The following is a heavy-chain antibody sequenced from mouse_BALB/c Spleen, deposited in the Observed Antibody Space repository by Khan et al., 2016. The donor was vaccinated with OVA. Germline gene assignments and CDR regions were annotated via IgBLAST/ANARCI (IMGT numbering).Heavy chain of an antibody. J-gene: IGHJ2*01. D-gene: IGHD1-1*01. CDR1: GFTFSSYG. CDR3: ATSYFYGYYFDY. Sequence: EVKLMESGGDLVQPGGSRKLSCAASGFTFSSYGMHWVRQAPEKGLEWVAYISGDSNTIYYADTVKGRFTISRDNSRNTLFLQMTSLTSEATAMFCCATSYFYGYYFDYWGPGTTLTVSS. V-gene: IGHV5-17*02. CDR2: ISGDSNTI.